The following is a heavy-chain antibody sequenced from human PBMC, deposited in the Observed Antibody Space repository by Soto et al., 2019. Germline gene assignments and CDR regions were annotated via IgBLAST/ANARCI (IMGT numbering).Heavy chain of an antibody. CDR3: ARSQRGRTAFTFDY. CDR1: GDSVGNENYY. CDR2: IYYSGNT. D-gene: IGHD1-26*01. J-gene: IGHJ4*02. V-gene: IGHV4-61*01. Sequence: SETLSLTCTVSGDSVGNENYYWAWIRQSPGKGLEWIGYIYYSGNTNYNSHLKSRVTFSVDTSRNQFSLSLTSLTAADTAVYFCARSQRGRTAFTFDYWGQGVLVTVSS.